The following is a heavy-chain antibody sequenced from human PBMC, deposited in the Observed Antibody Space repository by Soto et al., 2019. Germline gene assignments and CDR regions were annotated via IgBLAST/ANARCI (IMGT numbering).Heavy chain of an antibody. CDR3: ARDQHYYDSSGYYYNDAFDI. V-gene: IGHV1-69*04. Sequence: AASVKVSCKTSGGTFSSYTISWVRQARGQGLEWMGRIIPILGIANYAQKFQGRVTITADKSTSTAYMELSSLRSEDTAVYYCARDQHYYDSSGYYYNDAFDIWG. D-gene: IGHD3-22*01. CDR1: GGTFSSYT. CDR2: IIPILGIA. J-gene: IGHJ3*02.